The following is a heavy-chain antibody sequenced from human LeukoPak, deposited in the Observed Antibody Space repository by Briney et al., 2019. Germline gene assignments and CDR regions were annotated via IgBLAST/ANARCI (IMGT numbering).Heavy chain of an antibody. CDR2: LYSGGTT. CDR3: ASHGREILHYFDY. D-gene: IGHD1-26*01. Sequence: GGSLRLSCAASGFIVSSNFMYWVRQAPGEGLEWVSVLYSGGTTYYADSVKGRFTISRDNSKNTLYLQMNSLRAEDTAVYYCASHGREILHYFDYWGQGTLVTVSS. J-gene: IGHJ4*02. CDR1: GFIVSSNF. V-gene: IGHV3-53*01.